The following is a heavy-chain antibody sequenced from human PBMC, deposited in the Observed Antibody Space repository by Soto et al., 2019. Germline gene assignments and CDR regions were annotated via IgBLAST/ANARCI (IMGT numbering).Heavy chain of an antibody. J-gene: IGHJ6*02. Sequence: GGSLRLSCAASGFTFSSYGMHWVRQAPGKGLEWVAVISYDGSNKYYADSVKGRFTISRDNSKNTLYLQMNSLRAEDTAVYYCAKEGYCTNGVCPPGYYYYGMDVWGQGTTVTVSS. V-gene: IGHV3-30*18. CDR3: AKEGYCTNGVCPPGYYYYGMDV. CDR1: GFTFSSYG. CDR2: ISYDGSNK. D-gene: IGHD2-8*01.